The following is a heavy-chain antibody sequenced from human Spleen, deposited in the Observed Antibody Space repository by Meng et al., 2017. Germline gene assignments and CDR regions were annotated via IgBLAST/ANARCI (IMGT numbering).Heavy chain of an antibody. Sequence: QLQLQESGPGLGKPSETLSLTCTVSGGSISTNNSYWGWIRLPPGKGLEYIGSIYHTGSTYYNPSLKSRVTISVDTSKNHFSLNLNSVTAADTAVYYCVRHAGGTSKFGPWGQGTLVTVSS. D-gene: IGHD4-23*01. J-gene: IGHJ5*02. CDR1: GGSISTNNSY. CDR2: IYHTGST. CDR3: VRHAGGTSKFGP. V-gene: IGHV4-39*01.